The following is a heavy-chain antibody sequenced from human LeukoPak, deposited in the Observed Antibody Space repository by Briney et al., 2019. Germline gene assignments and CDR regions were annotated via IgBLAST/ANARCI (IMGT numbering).Heavy chain of an antibody. V-gene: IGHV4-34*01. J-gene: IGHJ4*02. CDR3: ARASYNWNYVTPDVSFDY. CDR1: GGSFSGYY. D-gene: IGHD1-7*01. CDR2: INHSGST. Sequence: SETLSLTCAVYGGSFSGYYWSWIRQPPGKGLEWIGEINHSGSTNYNPSLKSRVTISVDTSKNQFSLKLSSVTAADTAVYYCARASYNWNYVTPDVSFDYWGQGTLVTVSS.